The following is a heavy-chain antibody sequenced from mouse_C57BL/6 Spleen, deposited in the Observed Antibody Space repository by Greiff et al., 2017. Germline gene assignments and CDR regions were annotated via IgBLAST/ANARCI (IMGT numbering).Heavy chain of an antibody. CDR1: GYAFTNYL. V-gene: IGHV1-54*01. CDR3: ARSITANCFFGY. D-gene: IGHD3-3*01. J-gene: IGHJ2*01. Sequence: QVQLKESGAELVRPGTSVKVSCKASGYAFTNYLIEWVKQRPGQGLEWIGVINPGSGGTNYNEKFKGKATLTADKSSSTAYMQLSILTSEDSAVYYCARSITANCFFGYWGQGTTLTVSS. CDR2: INPGSGGT.